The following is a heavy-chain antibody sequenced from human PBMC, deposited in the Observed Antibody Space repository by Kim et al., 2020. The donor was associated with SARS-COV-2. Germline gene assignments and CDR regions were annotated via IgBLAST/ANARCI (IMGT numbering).Heavy chain of an antibody. Sequence: GGSLRLSCAASGFTFSNAWMSWVRQAPGKGLEWVGRIKSKTDGGTTDYAAPVKGRFTISRDDSKNTLYLQMNSLKTEDTAVYYCTTEESDDYVWGNGYWGQGTLVTVSS. D-gene: IGHD3-16*01. V-gene: IGHV3-15*01. CDR1: GFTFSNAW. J-gene: IGHJ4*02. CDR2: IKSKTDGGTT. CDR3: TTEESDDYVWGNGY.